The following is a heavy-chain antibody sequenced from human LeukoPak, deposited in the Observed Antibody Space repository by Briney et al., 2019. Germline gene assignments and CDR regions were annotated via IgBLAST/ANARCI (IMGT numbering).Heavy chain of an antibody. V-gene: IGHV1-46*01. CDR3: ARDFEWLYLDY. Sequence: ASVKVSCKASGYTFTSYYMHWVRQAPGQGLEWMGIINPSGGSTSYAQKFQGRVTMTRDTSTSTAYMELRSLRSDDTAVYYCARDFEWLYLDYWGQGTLVTVSS. D-gene: IGHD3-3*01. CDR2: INPSGGST. J-gene: IGHJ4*02. CDR1: GYTFTSYY.